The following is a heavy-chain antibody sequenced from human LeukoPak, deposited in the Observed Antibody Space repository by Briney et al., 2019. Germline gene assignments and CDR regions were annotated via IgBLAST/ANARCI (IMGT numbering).Heavy chain of an antibody. Sequence: HPGGSLTLSCTVSGFTFRSYWMTWVRQVPGKGLQWVANINQDGREKYYMDSMKGRLNISRDNTENSVFLQLTSLRPEDTGIYFCAKGRDYGDFWGQGTLVAVSS. J-gene: IGHJ4*02. CDR3: AKGRDYGDF. V-gene: IGHV3-7*01. CDR2: INQDGREK. CDR1: GFTFRSYW.